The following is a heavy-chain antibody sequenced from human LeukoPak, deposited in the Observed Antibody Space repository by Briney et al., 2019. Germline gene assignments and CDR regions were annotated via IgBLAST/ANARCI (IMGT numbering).Heavy chain of an antibody. CDR2: ISGSGGST. J-gene: IGHJ6*03. CDR1: GFTFSSYA. CDR3: AREGGDIVVVPAAPTTPYYYMDV. D-gene: IGHD2-2*01. V-gene: IGHV3-23*01. Sequence: GGSLRLSCAASGFTFSSYAMSWVRQAPGKGLEWVSAISGSGGSTYYADSVKGRFTISRDNSKNTLYLQMNSLRAEDTAVYYCAREGGDIVVVPAAPTTPYYYMDVWGKGTTVTVSS.